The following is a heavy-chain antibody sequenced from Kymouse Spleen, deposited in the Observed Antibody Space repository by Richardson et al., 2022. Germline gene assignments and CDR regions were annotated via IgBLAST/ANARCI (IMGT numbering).Heavy chain of an antibody. D-gene: IGHD3-10*01. CDR1: GFTFSSYD. V-gene: IGHV3-13*01. CDR3: ARGHYYGSGTYPFDY. Sequence: EVQLVESGGGLVQPGGSLRLSCAASGFTFSSYDMHWVRQATGKGLEWVSAIGTAGDTYYPGSVKGRFTISRENAKNSLYLQMNSLRAGDTAVYYCARGHYYGSGTYPFDYWGQGTLVTVSS. CDR2: IGTAGDT. J-gene: IGHJ4*02.